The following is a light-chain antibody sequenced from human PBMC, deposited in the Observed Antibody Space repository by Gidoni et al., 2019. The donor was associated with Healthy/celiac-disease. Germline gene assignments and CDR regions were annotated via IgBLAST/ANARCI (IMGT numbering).Light chain of an antibody. Sequence: DIQMTKSPSSLSASVGDRVTITCQASQDISNYLNWYQQKTGKAPKLLIYDASNLDTGVPSRCSGSGAGTEFTSTISSLQPEDIATYYCQQYDNLPYTFGQGTKLEIK. CDR3: QQYDNLPYT. J-gene: IGKJ2*01. V-gene: IGKV1-33*01. CDR2: DAS. CDR1: QDISNY.